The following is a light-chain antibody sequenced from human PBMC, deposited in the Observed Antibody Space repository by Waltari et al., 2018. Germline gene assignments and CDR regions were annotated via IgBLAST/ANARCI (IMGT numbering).Light chain of an antibody. V-gene: IGKV1-5*03. CDR2: LAS. J-gene: IGKJ1*01. CDR1: QSVRSS. CDR3: QQYNSYPGT. Sequence: DIQLTQSPSTLSASVDDRVTITCRASQSVRSSLAWYQQKPGKAPKLLIYLASRLESGVPSKFSGSGSGTEFTLTISSLQPDDFATYYCQQYNSYPGTFGQGTKVEIK.